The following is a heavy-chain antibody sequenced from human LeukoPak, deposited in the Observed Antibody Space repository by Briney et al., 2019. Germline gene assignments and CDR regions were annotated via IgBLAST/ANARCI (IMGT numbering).Heavy chain of an antibody. CDR3: ARGRSSSRSGGFDY. D-gene: IGHD6-13*01. J-gene: IGHJ4*02. CDR2: MNPNSGNT. CDR1: GYTFANYD. V-gene: IGHV1-8*03. Sequence: GSVKVSCKASGYTFANYDINWVRQATRQGVEWMGWMNPNSGNTGYAKKFQGRVTITRNTSISTANMELTSLRSEDTAVYYCARGRSSSRSGGFDYWGQGTLVTVSS.